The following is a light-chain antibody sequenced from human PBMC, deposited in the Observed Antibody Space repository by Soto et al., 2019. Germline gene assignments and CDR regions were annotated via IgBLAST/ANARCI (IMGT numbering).Light chain of an antibody. CDR3: RQYNSYPVT. V-gene: IGKV1-5*03. Sequence: DIQMTQSPSTLSASVGDRVTTTCRASQSISSWLAWYQQKPGKAPKLLIYQASSLQSGVPSRFSGSGSGTEFTLTITSLQPDDFATYYCRQYNSYPVTFGGGTRVEIK. CDR2: QAS. CDR1: QSISSW. J-gene: IGKJ4*01.